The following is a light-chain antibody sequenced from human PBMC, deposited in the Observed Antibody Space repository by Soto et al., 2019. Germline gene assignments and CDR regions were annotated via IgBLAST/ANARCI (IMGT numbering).Light chain of an antibody. Sequence: DIQMTQSPSSLSASVGDRVNITCRTGQTTNTFLNWYRQKVGKAPKLLIFGASNLQSGVPSRFSGSGSGTEFTLTVISLEAEDFATYYCQQTYRTPLTFGGGTKVDIK. CDR2: GAS. J-gene: IGKJ4*01. V-gene: IGKV1-39*01. CDR3: QQTYRTPLT. CDR1: QTTNTF.